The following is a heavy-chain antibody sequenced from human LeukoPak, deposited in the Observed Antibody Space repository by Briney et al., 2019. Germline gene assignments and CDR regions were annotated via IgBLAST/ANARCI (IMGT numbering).Heavy chain of an antibody. D-gene: IGHD6-6*01. J-gene: IGHJ4*02. CDR1: GGTFSSYA. CDR2: IIPIFGTA. Sequence: SVKVSCKASGGTFSSYAISWVRQAPGQGLEWMGGIIPIFGTANYAQKFQGRVTITTDESASTAYMELSSLRSEDTAVYYCARGFSFYSSSSFDYWGQGTLVTVSS. V-gene: IGHV1-69*05. CDR3: ARGFSFYSSSSFDY.